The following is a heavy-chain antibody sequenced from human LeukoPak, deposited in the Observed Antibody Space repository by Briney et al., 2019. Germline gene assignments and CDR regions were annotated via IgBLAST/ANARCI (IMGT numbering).Heavy chain of an antibody. J-gene: IGHJ4*02. CDR2: ISYDGSNK. D-gene: IGHD3-10*01. CDR1: GFTFSSYA. Sequence: PGGSLRLSCAASGFTFSSYAMHWVRQAPGKGLEWVAVISYDGSNKYYADSVKGRFTISRDNAKNSLYLQMNSLRAEDTAVYYCARVTSYYGSGSFFDYWGQGTLVTVSS. V-gene: IGHV3-30*04. CDR3: ARVTSYYGSGSFFDY.